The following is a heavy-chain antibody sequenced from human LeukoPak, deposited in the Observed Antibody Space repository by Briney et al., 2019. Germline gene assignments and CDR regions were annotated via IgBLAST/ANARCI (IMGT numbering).Heavy chain of an antibody. Sequence: PGGSLRLSCTTSGLTFGDNAMSWVRQAPGKGLEWVGFIRNKGNGGTTEYAASVKGRFTISRDDSESITYLQMNSLRTKDTAVYYCTTGSYHESSGYRFDYWGQGTLVTVSS. CDR1: GLTFGDNA. CDR2: IRNKGNGGTT. V-gene: IGHV3-49*04. CDR3: TTGSYHESSGYRFDY. J-gene: IGHJ4*02. D-gene: IGHD3-22*01.